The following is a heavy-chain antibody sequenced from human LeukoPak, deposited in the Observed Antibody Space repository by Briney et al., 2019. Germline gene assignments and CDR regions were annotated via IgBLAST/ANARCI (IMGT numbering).Heavy chain of an antibody. Sequence: SGGSLRLSCAASGFTFSSYAMHWVRQAPGKGLEWVAVISYDGSNKYYADSVKGRFTISRDNSKNTLYLQMNSLRPEDTAVYYCAREKPYNWFDPWGQGTLVTVSS. J-gene: IGHJ5*02. V-gene: IGHV3-30*04. CDR2: ISYDGSNK. CDR1: GFTFSSYA. CDR3: AREKPYNWFDP. D-gene: IGHD3-16*01.